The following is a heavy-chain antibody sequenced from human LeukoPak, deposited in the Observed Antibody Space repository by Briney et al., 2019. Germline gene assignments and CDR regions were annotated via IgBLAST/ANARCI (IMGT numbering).Heavy chain of an antibody. CDR1: GGSISSGGYY. J-gene: IGHJ5*02. V-gene: IGHV4-31*03. Sequence: PSETLSLTCTVSGGSISSGGYYWSWIRQDPGKGLEWIGYIYYSGSTYYNPSLKSRVTISVDTSKNQFSLKLSSVTAADTAVYYCARGEDDWNDVRGYDPWGQGTLVTVSS. CDR2: IYYSGST. D-gene: IGHD1-1*01. CDR3: ARGEDDWNDVRGYDP.